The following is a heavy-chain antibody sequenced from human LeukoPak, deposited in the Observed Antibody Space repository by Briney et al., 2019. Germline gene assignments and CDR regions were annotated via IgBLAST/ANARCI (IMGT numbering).Heavy chain of an antibody. CDR3: ARAQVVTIFGVVIYYYYYMDV. V-gene: IGHV1-8*01. Sequence: ASVKVSCKASGYTFTSYDIKLVRQATGQGLEWMGWMNPNSGNTGYAQKFQGRVTMTRNTSISTAYMELSSLRSEDTAVYYCARAQVVTIFGVVIYYYYYMDVWGKGTTVTVSS. D-gene: IGHD3-3*01. CDR2: MNPNSGNT. CDR1: GYTFTSYD. J-gene: IGHJ6*03.